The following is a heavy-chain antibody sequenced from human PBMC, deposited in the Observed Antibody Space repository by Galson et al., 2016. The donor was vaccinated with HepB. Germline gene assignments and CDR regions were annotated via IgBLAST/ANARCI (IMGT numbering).Heavy chain of an antibody. V-gene: IGHV4-39*01. J-gene: IGHJ4*02. Sequence: SETLSLTCSVSGDSISSMSLSYWGWIRQPPGKGLEWIGSIYYDGSTFYNPSLRNRVAISADTSKNQYSLRLTSVTAPDTAVYYCARRGPGALADFWGQGILVTVSS. CDR3: ARRGPGALADF. CDR1: GDSISSMSLSY. D-gene: IGHD7-27*01. CDR2: IYYDGST.